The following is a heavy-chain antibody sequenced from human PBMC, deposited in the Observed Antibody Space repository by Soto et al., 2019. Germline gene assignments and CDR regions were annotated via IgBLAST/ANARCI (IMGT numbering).Heavy chain of an antibody. V-gene: IGHV3-74*01. CDR2: IHFDGSST. Sequence: LRLSCAASGFTSSRYRMHWVRQAPGKGLVWVSRIHFDGSSTRYADSVQGRFTISRDNAKNTLYLQMNSLRAEDTAVYYCTRDYYDRSGSDYVDYGMDVWGQGTTVTVSS. CDR1: GFTSSRYR. D-gene: IGHD3-22*01. CDR3: TRDYYDRSGSDYVDYGMDV. J-gene: IGHJ6*02.